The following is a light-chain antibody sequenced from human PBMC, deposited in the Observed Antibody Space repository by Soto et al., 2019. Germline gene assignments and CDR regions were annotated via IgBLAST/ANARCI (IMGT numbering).Light chain of an antibody. V-gene: IGKV3-15*01. CDR1: QSVSTN. Sequence: EIVMTQSPATLSVSPGERATLSCRASQSVSTNLAWYQHKPGQAPRLLIYGASTRATGIPASFSGSGSGTEFTLTISSLQSEDFAVYYCQHYNSWPPWTFGQGTKVEIK. CDR2: GAS. J-gene: IGKJ1*01. CDR3: QHYNSWPPWT.